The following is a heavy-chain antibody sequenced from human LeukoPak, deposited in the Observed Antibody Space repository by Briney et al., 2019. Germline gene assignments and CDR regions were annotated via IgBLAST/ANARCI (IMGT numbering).Heavy chain of an antibody. CDR1: GGSISSSSYY. D-gene: IGHD6-19*01. Sequence: PSETLSLTCTVSGGSISSSSYYWGWIRQPPGKGLEWIGSIYYSGSTYYNPSLKSRVTIPADTSKNQFSLKLSSVTAADTAVYYCAVSGWAHYYGMDVWGQGTTVTVSS. CDR2: IYYSGST. J-gene: IGHJ6*02. CDR3: AVSGWAHYYGMDV. V-gene: IGHV4-39*01.